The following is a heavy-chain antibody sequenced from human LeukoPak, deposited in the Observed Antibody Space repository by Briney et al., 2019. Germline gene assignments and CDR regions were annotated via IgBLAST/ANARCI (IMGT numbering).Heavy chain of an antibody. CDR3: ARWAITMVRDPPRSYGMDV. V-gene: IGHV3-23*01. Sequence: GGSLRLSCAASGFTFSSYAMSWVRQAPGKGLEWVSAISGSGGSTYYADSVKGRFTISRDNSKNTLYLQMNSLRAEDTAVYYCARWAITMVRDPPRSYGMDVWGKGPWSPSPQ. D-gene: IGHD3-10*01. CDR2: ISGSGGST. CDR1: GFTFSSYA. J-gene: IGHJ6*01.